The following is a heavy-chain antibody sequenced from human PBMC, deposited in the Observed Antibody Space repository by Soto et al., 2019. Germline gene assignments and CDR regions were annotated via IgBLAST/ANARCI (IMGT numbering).Heavy chain of an antibody. D-gene: IGHD1-26*01. Sequence: GGSVKVSCKASGYTFTSYGISWVRQAPGQGLEWMGWISAYNGNTNYAQKLQGRVTMTTDTSTSTAYMELRSLRSDDTAVYYCARDRRYSGSYYGTFDYWGQGTLVTVSS. CDR3: ARDRRYSGSYYGTFDY. J-gene: IGHJ4*02. CDR1: GYTFTSYG. CDR2: ISAYNGNT. V-gene: IGHV1-18*04.